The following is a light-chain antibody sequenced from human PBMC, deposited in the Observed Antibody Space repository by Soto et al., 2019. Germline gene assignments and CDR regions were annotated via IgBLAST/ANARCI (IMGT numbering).Light chain of an antibody. CDR3: QQYYTTPNT. CDR1: QSVLYSSNNKNY. Sequence: DIVMTQSPDSLAVSLGERATINCKSSQSVLYSSNNKNYLAWYQQKPGQPPKLLIYWASTRESGVPDRFSGSGSRTDFPLTITRLQAEDVEVYYCQQYYTTPNTFGQGTKLEIK. CDR2: WAS. J-gene: IGKJ2*01. V-gene: IGKV4-1*01.